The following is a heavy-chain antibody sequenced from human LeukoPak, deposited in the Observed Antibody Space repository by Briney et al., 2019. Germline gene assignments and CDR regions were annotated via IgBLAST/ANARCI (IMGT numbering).Heavy chain of an antibody. D-gene: IGHD3-9*01. J-gene: IGHJ4*02. CDR3: ARGSLLRYFDWPD. V-gene: IGHV3-30*14. CDR2: IYGASNT. Sequence: GRSLRLSCAASGLTFSSYAMHWVRQAPGKGLEWVSVIYGASNTYYADSVNGRLTISKDESKNTLYLQMNTQRAEDTAVYYCARGSLLRYFDWPDWGQGTLVTVSS. CDR1: GLTFSSYA.